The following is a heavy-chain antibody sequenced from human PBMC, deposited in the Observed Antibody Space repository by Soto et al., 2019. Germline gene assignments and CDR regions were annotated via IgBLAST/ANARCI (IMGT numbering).Heavy chain of an antibody. CDR3: ATRFSPSGGYDILTGYPPYYFDY. CDR2: FDPEDGET. Sequence: ASVKVSCKVSGYTLTKLSMHWVRQAPGKGLEWMGGFDPEDGETIYAQKFQGRVTMTEDTSTDTAYMELSSLRSEDTAVYYCATRFSPSGGYDILTGYPPYYFDYWGQGTLVTVSS. V-gene: IGHV1-24*01. D-gene: IGHD3-9*01. CDR1: GYTLTKLS. J-gene: IGHJ4*02.